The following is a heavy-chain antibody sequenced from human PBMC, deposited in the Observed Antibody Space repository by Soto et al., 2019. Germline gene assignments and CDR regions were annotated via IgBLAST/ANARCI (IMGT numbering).Heavy chain of an antibody. CDR1: GYTFTSYG. CDR3: AITGPLARYCSGGSCYSGY. Sequence: QVQLVQSGAEVKKPGASVKVSCKTSGYTFTSYGISWVRQAPGQGLEWMGWISAYNGNTNYAQKVQGRVTMTTDTSQSTAYRALRSLRSYDTAVYYCAITGPLARYCSGGSCYSGYWGQGTLVTVSS. CDR2: ISAYNGNT. V-gene: IGHV1-18*01. D-gene: IGHD2-15*01. J-gene: IGHJ4*02.